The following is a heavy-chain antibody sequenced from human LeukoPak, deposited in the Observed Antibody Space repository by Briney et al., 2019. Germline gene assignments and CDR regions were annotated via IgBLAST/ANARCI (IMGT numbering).Heavy chain of an antibody. D-gene: IGHD4-17*01. CDR1: GFTFSSYW. J-gene: IGHJ4*02. CDR3: ASPHDYGDRFDY. V-gene: IGHV3-7*01. Sequence: GGSLRLSCAASGFTFSSYWMSWVRQALGKGLEWVANIKQDGSEKYYVDSVKGRSTISRDNAKNSLYLQMNSLRAEDAAVYYCASPHDYGDRFDYWGQGTLVTVSS. CDR2: IKQDGSEK.